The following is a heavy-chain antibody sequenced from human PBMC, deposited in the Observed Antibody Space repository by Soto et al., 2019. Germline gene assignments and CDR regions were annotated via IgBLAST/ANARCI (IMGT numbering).Heavy chain of an antibody. Sequence: SETLSLTCTVSGGSISSSSYYWGWIRQPPGKGLEWIGSIYYSGSTYYNPSLKSRVTISVDTSKNQFSLKLSSVIAADTAVYYCARCGYSGYLPPYYYYMDVWGKGTTVTVS. D-gene: IGHD5-12*01. V-gene: IGHV4-39*01. J-gene: IGHJ6*03. CDR2: IYYSGST. CDR1: GGSISSSSYY. CDR3: ARCGYSGYLPPYYYYMDV.